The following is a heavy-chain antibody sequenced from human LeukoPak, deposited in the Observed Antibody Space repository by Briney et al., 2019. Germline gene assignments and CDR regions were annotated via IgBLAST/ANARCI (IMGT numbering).Heavy chain of an antibody. Sequence: PGGSLRLSCAASGFTFTGYAMSWVRQAPGKGLEWVSATSGSGDTAYYADSVKGRFSVSRDNSKNTVYLQMNSLRAEDTAVYYCAKDHGGNTGYFDYWGQGILVTVSS. J-gene: IGHJ4*02. CDR3: AKDHGGNTGYFDY. CDR1: GFTFTGYA. D-gene: IGHD4-23*01. V-gene: IGHV3-23*01. CDR2: TSGSGDTA.